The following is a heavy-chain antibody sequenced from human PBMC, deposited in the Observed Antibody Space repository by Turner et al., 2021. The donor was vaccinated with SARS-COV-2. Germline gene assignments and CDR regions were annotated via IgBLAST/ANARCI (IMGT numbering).Heavy chain of an antibody. J-gene: IGHJ4*02. Sequence: QVRLQESRPGLVTPSETMSLTCTVSGGSMSPSYWSWSWIRQPPGKGLEWIGYIYYTGSTYYNPSLKSRVTISVDRSKNQFALKLSSVTAADTAVYYCARRHGDYGAYFDNWGQGTLVTVSS. D-gene: IGHD4-17*01. CDR3: ARRHGDYGAYFDN. V-gene: IGHV4-59*08. CDR1: GGSMSPSY. CDR2: IYYTGST.